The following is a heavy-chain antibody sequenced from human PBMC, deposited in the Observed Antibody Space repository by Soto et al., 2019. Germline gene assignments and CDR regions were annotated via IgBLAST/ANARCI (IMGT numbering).Heavy chain of an antibody. CDR3: GKHQRKGTIIVRGVHY. D-gene: IGHD3-10*01. Sequence: SETLSLTCIVSGGAISSSAYFWGWVRQPPGKGLEWIGNIYYSGSTYYNPSLRSRLTISVETSKNQFSLKLTSVTAADTAVYFCGKHQRKGTIIVRGVHYWGGGTLVPVSS. J-gene: IGHJ4*02. V-gene: IGHV4-39*01. CDR2: IYYSGST. CDR1: GGAISSSAYF.